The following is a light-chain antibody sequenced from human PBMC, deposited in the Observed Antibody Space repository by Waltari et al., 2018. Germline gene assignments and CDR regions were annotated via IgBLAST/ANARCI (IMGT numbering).Light chain of an antibody. Sequence: DIVMTQSPDSLAVSLGERATINCKSSQSVLYSSNNKNDLAWYQQKPGQPPKLLIYWASTRESRVPDRFSGSGSGTDFTLTISSLQAEDVAVYYCQQCYSTPWTFGQGTKVEIK. J-gene: IGKJ1*01. CDR3: QQCYSTPWT. CDR1: QSVLYSSNNKND. CDR2: WAS. V-gene: IGKV4-1*01.